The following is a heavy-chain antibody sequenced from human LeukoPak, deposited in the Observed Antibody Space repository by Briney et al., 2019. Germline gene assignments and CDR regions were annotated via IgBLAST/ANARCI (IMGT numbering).Heavy chain of an antibody. D-gene: IGHD6-6*01. Sequence: PSETLSLTCTVSGGSISSYYWSWIRQPAGKGLEWIGRIYTSGSTNYNPSLKSQVTMSVDTSKNQFSLKLSSVTAADTAVYYCARDMKHGAARYLDYWGQGTLVTVSS. CDR3: ARDMKHGAARYLDY. CDR2: IYTSGST. CDR1: GGSISSYY. V-gene: IGHV4-4*07. J-gene: IGHJ4*02.